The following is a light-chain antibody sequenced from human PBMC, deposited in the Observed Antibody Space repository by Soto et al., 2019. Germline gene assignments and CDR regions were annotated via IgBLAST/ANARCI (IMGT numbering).Light chain of an antibody. V-gene: IGKV4-1*01. CDR3: QQYSSTPS. CDR1: QSVLYSSNNKNY. Sequence: DIVMTQSPDSLAVSLGERATINCKSSQSVLYSSNNKNYLAWYQQKPGQPPKLLIYWASTRESGVPDRFSGSGSGTDFTLTISSLQAEDVAVYYCQQYSSTPSFGPGTKVDIK. CDR2: WAS. J-gene: IGKJ3*01.